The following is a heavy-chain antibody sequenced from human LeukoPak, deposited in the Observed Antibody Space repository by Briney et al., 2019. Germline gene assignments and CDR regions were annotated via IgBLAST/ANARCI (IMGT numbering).Heavy chain of an antibody. CDR1: GFTVGTEY. J-gene: IGHJ5*02. CDR3: ARAVAVAGDWDWFDA. Sequence: GGSLRLSCAVSGFTVGTEYMSWVRQGPGKGLEWVLVIYSGGTTKYADSVKGRFFISRDNSKNTLYLQMNSLRVEDSAVYYCARAVAVAGDWDWFDAWGQGTLVTVSS. D-gene: IGHD6-19*01. CDR2: IYSGGTT. V-gene: IGHV3-66*01.